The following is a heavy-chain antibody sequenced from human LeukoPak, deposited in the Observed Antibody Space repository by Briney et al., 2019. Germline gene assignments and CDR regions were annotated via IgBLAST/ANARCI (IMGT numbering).Heavy chain of an antibody. CDR3: AKDSRYPGEIFGVVSGLDYYYMDV. CDR2: ILYYGSNQ. Sequence: GGPLSLSCAASGFPFSSYVMHLVRQAPGKGLEGVAFILYYGSNQYYADHVKGRFTISRDNSKETLDQQMNSLRAEDTAVYYCAKDSRYPGEIFGVVSGLDYYYMDVWGKGTTVTVSS. CDR1: GFPFSSYV. V-gene: IGHV3-30*02. D-gene: IGHD3-3*01. J-gene: IGHJ6*03.